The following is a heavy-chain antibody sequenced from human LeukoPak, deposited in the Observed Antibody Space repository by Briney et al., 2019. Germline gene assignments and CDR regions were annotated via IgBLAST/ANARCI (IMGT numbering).Heavy chain of an antibody. CDR3: ARERSITMVRGVIIPDAFDI. V-gene: IGHV4-4*08. CDR2: VFNSGST. Sequence: YPSETLSLTCTVSGGSITGYYWSWIRQPPGKGLEWIGYVFNSGSTNYNPYLKSRVIISVDTSKNQFSLKLSSVTAADTAVYYCARERSITMVRGVIIPDAFDIWGQGTMVTVSS. CDR1: GGSITGYY. D-gene: IGHD3-10*01. J-gene: IGHJ3*02.